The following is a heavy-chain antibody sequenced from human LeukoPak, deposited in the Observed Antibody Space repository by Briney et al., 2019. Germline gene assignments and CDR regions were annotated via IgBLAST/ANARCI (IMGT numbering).Heavy chain of an antibody. V-gene: IGHV3-30*03. D-gene: IGHD3-9*01. CDR3: ARGDYDVLTGCYL. J-gene: IGHJ4*02. CDR2: VSSGGSNN. Sequence: GGSLRLSCTASGFNFNDYWMTWIRQAPGKGLEWVASVSSGGSNNYYADSVKGRFTISRDNSKNTLYLQMNSLRAEDTAVYYCARGDYDVLTGCYLWGQGTLVTVSS. CDR1: GFNFNDYW.